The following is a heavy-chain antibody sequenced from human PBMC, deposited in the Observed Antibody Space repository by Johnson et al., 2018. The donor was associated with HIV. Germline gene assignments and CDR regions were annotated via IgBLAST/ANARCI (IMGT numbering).Heavy chain of an antibody. J-gene: IGHJ3*02. CDR3: ARDLGPDGAFDI. V-gene: IGHV3-30-3*01. Sequence: QEQLVESGGGVVRPGRSLRLSCAASGFTFSSYAMHWVRQAPGKGLEWVAVISYDGSNKYYADSVKGRFTISRDNSKNTLYLQMNSLRAEDTAVYYCARDLGPDGAFDIWGQGTMVTVSS. D-gene: IGHD5-24*01. CDR2: ISYDGSNK. CDR1: GFTFSSYA.